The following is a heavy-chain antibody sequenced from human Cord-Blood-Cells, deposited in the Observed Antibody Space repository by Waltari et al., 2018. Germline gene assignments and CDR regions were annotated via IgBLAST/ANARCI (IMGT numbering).Heavy chain of an antibody. CDR2: INHSGST. CDR3: ARGRRLNY. CDR1: GGSFSGYY. D-gene: IGHD2-8*01. V-gene: IGHV4-34*01. Sequence: QVQLQQWGAGLLKPSETLSLTCAVYGGSFSGYYWSWIRQPPGKGLEWIGEINHSGSTNYNPSLKSRVTISVDTSKNQFSLKLSSVTAADTAVYYCARGRRLNYWGQGTQVTVSS. J-gene: IGHJ4*02.